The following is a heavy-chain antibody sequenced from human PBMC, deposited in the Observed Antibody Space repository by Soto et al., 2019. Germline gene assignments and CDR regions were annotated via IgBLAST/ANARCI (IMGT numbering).Heavy chain of an antibody. J-gene: IGHJ4*02. CDR3: AKDFQFGGSGTGYFDN. V-gene: IGHV3-23*01. D-gene: IGHD3-10*01. Sequence: PGGSLRLSCATSGLTFSNYAMSWVRQAPGGGLEWVSGVSDSGAKTYYADSVKGRFTVSRDNSKNTLYLEMKSLRAEDTAVYYCAKDFQFGGSGTGYFDNWGQGTLVTVSS. CDR2: VSDSGAKT. CDR1: GLTFSNYA.